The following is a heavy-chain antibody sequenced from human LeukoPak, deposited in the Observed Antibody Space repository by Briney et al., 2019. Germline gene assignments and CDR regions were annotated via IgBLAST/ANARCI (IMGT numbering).Heavy chain of an antibody. Sequence: GGSLRLPCAASGFTFSSYGMHWVRQAPGKGLEWVAVIWYDGSNKYYADSVKGRFTISRDNSKNTLYLQMNSLRAEDTAVYYCAKGGDYGGNSYFDYWGQGTLVTVSS. CDR2: IWYDGSNK. D-gene: IGHD4-23*01. J-gene: IGHJ4*02. CDR1: GFTFSSYG. V-gene: IGHV3-33*06. CDR3: AKGGDYGGNSYFDY.